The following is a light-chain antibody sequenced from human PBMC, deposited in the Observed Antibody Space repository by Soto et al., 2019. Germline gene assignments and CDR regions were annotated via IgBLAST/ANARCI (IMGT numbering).Light chain of an antibody. CDR2: GAS. CDR3: QQYGSSPGT. V-gene: IGKV3-20*01. CDR1: QSVSSY. J-gene: IGKJ1*01. Sequence: IMLTQSPATLSLSPGERATLSCRASQSVSSYLAWYQQKPGQAPRLLIYGASSRATGIPARFSGSGSGTDFTLTISRLEPEDFAVYYCQQYGSSPGTFGQGTKVDIK.